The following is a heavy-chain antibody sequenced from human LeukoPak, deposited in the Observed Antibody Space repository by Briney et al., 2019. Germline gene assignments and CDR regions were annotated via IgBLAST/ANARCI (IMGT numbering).Heavy chain of an antibody. D-gene: IGHD1-26*01. CDR3: ARWLVGALKPGAFDV. CDR1: GFTFSSSA. CDR2: ISSNSYNV. V-gene: IGHV3-21*06. J-gene: IGHJ3*01. Sequence: GGSLRLSCAASGFTFSSSAMNWVRQAPGKGLEWVSSISSNSYNVYYADSVRGRFIISRDNARSSLFLQMNSLRAEDTAVYYCARWLVGALKPGAFDVWGQGTAVTVSS.